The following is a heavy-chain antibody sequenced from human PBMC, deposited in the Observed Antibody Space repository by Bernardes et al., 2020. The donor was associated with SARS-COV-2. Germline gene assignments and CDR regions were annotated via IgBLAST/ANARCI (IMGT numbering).Heavy chain of an antibody. Sequence: GGSLRLSCAASGFTFSNYGMHWVRRAPGKGLEWVGVISPHGGTPFYADSVKGRFTISRDNSKNRLYLQMDRLRAEDTAVYHCAKDVAVRGYFYGMDVWGQGTTVTVSS. CDR3: AKDVAVRGYFYGMDV. CDR1: GFTFSNYG. V-gene: IGHV3-30*18. CDR2: ISPHGGTP. J-gene: IGHJ6*02. D-gene: IGHD2-15*01.